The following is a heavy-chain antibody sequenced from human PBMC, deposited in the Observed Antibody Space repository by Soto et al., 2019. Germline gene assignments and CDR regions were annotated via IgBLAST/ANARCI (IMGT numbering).Heavy chain of an antibody. V-gene: IGHV4-39*01. CDR3: ARVDIAVVPSTTFDY. CDR1: GGSISSISYY. Sequence: SGPGLVXPXXXXXLTXTXXGGSISSISYYWGWIRQPPGKGLEWIGSIKYSGHTFYNPSLKSRVTMSVDTSKNQFSLRLSSVTAAETAVYYCARVDIAVVPSTTFDYWGQGTLVTVSS. D-gene: IGHD2-2*01. J-gene: IGHJ4*02. CDR2: IKYSGHT.